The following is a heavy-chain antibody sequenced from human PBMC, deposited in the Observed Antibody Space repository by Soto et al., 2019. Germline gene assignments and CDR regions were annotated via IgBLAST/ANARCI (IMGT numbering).Heavy chain of an antibody. CDR3: AGALWFGELPNWFDP. Sequence: GASVKVSCKASGYTFTSYGISWVRQAPGQGLEWMGWISAYNGNTNYAQKLQGRVTMTTDTSTSTAYMELRSLRSDDTAVYYCAGALWFGELPNWFDPWGEGTLVTVSS. D-gene: IGHD3-10*01. V-gene: IGHV1-18*01. CDR2: ISAYNGNT. CDR1: GYTFTSYG. J-gene: IGHJ5*02.